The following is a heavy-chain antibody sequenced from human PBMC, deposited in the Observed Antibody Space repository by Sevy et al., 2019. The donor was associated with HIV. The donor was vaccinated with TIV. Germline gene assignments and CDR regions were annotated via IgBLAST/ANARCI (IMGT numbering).Heavy chain of an antibody. D-gene: IGHD3-3*01. Sequence: GGSLRLSCAASGFSFGTHAMSWVRQAPGKRLEWVSGMSGRGGSTGYADSVKGRFTISRDNPKNTLFLQMNALRADDTAVYYCAKDVPDQSWYDDFWSGSPCFDYWGRGILVTVSS. CDR1: GFSFGTHA. V-gene: IGHV3-23*01. CDR2: MSGRGGST. J-gene: IGHJ4*02. CDR3: AKDVPDQSWYDDFWSGSPCFDY.